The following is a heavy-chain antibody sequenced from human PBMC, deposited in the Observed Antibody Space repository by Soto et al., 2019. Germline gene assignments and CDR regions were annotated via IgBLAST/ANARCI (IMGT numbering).Heavy chain of an antibody. CDR3: ARGVLLWFGELLSARCFDP. V-gene: IGHV4-30-2*01. D-gene: IGHD3-10*01. Sequence: GSIGDVGCRRSLIRKTPGKGLEWIGYIYHSGSTYYNPSLKSRVTISVDRSKNQFSLKLSSVTAADTAVYYCARGVLLWFGELLSARCFDPWGQATLVTAS. CDR1: GSIGDVGCR. CDR2: IYHSGST. J-gene: IGHJ5*02.